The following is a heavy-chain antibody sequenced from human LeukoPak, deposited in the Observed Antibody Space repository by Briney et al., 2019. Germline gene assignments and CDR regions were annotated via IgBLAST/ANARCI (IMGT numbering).Heavy chain of an antibody. V-gene: IGHV3-74*01. CDR2: INADGSTA. Sequence: GGSLRLSCAASGFTFGNSWVHWVRQAPGKGLVWVSLINADGSTATYADSVKGRFTISRDNARNTLSLQMNSLTIEDTAVYYCVVVVEPPDSDGFDVWGQGTMITVS. J-gene: IGHJ3*01. D-gene: IGHD1-14*01. CDR1: GFTFGNSW. CDR3: VVVVEPPDSDGFDV.